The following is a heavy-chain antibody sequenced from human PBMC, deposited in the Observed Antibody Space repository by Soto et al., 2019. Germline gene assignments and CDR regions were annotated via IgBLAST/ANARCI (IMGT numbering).Heavy chain of an antibody. Sequence: SGPTLVNPTQTLTLTCTFSGFSLSTSGVGVGWIRQPPGKALEWLALIYWGDDKRYSPSLKSRLTITKDTSKNQVVLTMTNMEPVDTATYYCAHRQGDSFYYDSSGYYDYWGQGTLVTVSS. V-gene: IGHV2-5*02. D-gene: IGHD3-22*01. CDR1: GFSLSTSGVG. J-gene: IGHJ4*02. CDR2: IYWGDDK. CDR3: AHRQGDSFYYDSSGYYDY.